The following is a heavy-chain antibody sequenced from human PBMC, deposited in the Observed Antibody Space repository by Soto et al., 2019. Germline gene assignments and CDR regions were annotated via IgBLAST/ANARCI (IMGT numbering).Heavy chain of an antibody. CDR3: ARDRVRLRYSRSFNFDY. J-gene: IGHJ4*02. Sequence: GGSLRLSCAASGFTFSSYAMHWVRQAPGKGLEWVAVISYDGSNKYYADSVKGRFTISRDNSKNTLYLQMNSLRAEDTAVYYCARDRVRLRYSRSFNFDYWGQGTPVTVSS. CDR2: ISYDGSNK. V-gene: IGHV3-30-3*01. D-gene: IGHD6-6*01. CDR1: GFTFSSYA.